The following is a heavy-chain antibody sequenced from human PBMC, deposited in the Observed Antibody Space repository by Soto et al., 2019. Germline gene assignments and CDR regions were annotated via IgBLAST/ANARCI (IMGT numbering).Heavy chain of an antibody. CDR2: FDPEDGET. J-gene: IGHJ5*01. CDR3: ESGRRYFSCCSCRRRDWFDS. D-gene: IGHD2-15*01. CDR1: GYTLTELS. V-gene: IGHV1-24*01. Sequence: ASVKVSCKVSGYTLTELSMHWVRQAPGKGLEWMGGFDPEDGETIYAQKFQGRVTMTEDTSTDTAYMELSSLRSEDTAVYYCESGRRYFSCCSCRRRDWFDSWGQGTLVTVSS.